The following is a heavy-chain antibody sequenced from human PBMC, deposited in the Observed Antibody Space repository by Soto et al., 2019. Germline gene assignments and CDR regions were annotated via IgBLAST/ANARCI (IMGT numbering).Heavy chain of an antibody. D-gene: IGHD2-15*01. CDR2: ISSSGSTI. CDR3: ARARVVVAATYYYYGMDV. CDR1: GFTFSDYY. Sequence: GGSLRLSCAASGFTFSDYYMSWIRQAPGKGLEWVSYISSSGSTIYYADSVKGRFTISRDNAKNSLYLQMNSLRAEDTAVYYCARARVVVAATYYYYGMDVWGQGTTVTVSS. J-gene: IGHJ6*02. V-gene: IGHV3-11*01.